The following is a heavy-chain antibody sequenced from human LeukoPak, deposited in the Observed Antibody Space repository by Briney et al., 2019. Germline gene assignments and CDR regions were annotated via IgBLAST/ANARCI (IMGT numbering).Heavy chain of an antibody. J-gene: IGHJ6*03. D-gene: IGHD3-10*01. Sequence: SETLSLTCTVSGVSISSNNYYWGWIRQPPGKGLEWIGNIYYSGTTYYNPSLKSRVTISVDTSKNQFSLKLSSVTAADTAVYYCARTTMVRGTYYMDVWGKGTTVTISS. CDR2: IYYSGTT. CDR3: ARTTMVRGTYYMDV. CDR1: GVSISSNNYY. V-gene: IGHV4-39*07.